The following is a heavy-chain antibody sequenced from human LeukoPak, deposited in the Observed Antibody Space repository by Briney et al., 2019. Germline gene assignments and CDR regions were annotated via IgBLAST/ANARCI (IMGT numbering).Heavy chain of an antibody. J-gene: IGHJ3*02. D-gene: IGHD4/OR15-4a*01. CDR2: ISYDGSNK. Sequence: PGGSLRLSCAASGFAFSSYAMHWVRQAPGKGLEWVAVISYDGSNKYYADSVNGRFTISRDSSKNALYLQMNSQRAEDTAVYYCARDGLGTDMVPKPSDAFDIWGQGTMVTVSS. V-gene: IGHV3-30-3*01. CDR1: GFAFSSYA. CDR3: ARDGLGTDMVPKPSDAFDI.